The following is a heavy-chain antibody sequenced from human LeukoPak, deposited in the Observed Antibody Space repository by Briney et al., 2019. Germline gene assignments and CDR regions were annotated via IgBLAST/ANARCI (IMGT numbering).Heavy chain of an antibody. J-gene: IGHJ5*02. CDR3: ARRAYFYASGSLNWFDP. CDR1: GGSFSGYY. Sequence: SETLSLTCAVRGGSFSGYYWNWIRQPPGKGLEWIGEINHSGGTNHNPSLKSRVTMSVDMSKNQFFLKLSSVTAADTAVYYCARRAYFYASGSLNWFDPWGQGTLVTVSS. D-gene: IGHD3-10*01. CDR2: INHSGGT. V-gene: IGHV4-34*01.